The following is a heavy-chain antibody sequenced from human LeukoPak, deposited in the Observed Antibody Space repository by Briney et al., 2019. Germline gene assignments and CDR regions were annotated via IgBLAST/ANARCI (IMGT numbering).Heavy chain of an antibody. Sequence: SETLSLTCTVSGGSISSSSYYWGWIRQPPGKGLEWIGNMFSSGSAYYNASLKSRVTMSVDTSKNQFSLKLSSVTAADTAVYFCASINDYYYDSAGFWGQGTLVTVSS. CDR2: MFSSGSA. D-gene: IGHD3-22*01. CDR3: ASINDYYYDSAGF. V-gene: IGHV4-39*07. CDR1: GGSISSSSYY. J-gene: IGHJ4*02.